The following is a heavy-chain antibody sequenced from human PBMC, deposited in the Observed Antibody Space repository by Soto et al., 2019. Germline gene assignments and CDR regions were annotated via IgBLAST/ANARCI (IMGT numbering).Heavy chain of an antibody. CDR2: INHSGST. CDR3: AILGGEVVTATSDY. CDR1: GGSFSCYY. Sequence: SETLSLTCAVYGGSFSCYYWSWIRQPPGKGLEWIGEINHSGSTNYNPSLKSRVTISVDTSKNQFSLKLSSVTAADTAVYYCAILGGEVVTATSDYWGQGTLVTVSS. V-gene: IGHV4-34*01. D-gene: IGHD2-21*02. J-gene: IGHJ4*02.